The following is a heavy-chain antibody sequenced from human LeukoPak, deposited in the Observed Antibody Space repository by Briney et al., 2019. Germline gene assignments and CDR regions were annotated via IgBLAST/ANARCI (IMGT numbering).Heavy chain of an antibody. CDR1: GFTVSSNY. Sequence: GGSLRLSCAASGFTVSSNYMSWVRQAPGKGLEWVSVIYSGGSTYYADSVKGRFTISRDNSKNTLYLQMNSLRAEDTAVYYCARVPPNYYDSSGYYGAFDIWGQGTMVTVSS. CDR2: IYSGGST. CDR3: ARVPPNYYDSSGYYGAFDI. D-gene: IGHD3-22*01. V-gene: IGHV3-66*01. J-gene: IGHJ3*02.